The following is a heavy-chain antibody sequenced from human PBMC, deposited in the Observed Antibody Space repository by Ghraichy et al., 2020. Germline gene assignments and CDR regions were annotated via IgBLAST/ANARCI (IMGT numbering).Heavy chain of an antibody. J-gene: IGHJ5*02. CDR3: ARDQRGLPVPGA. CDR2: TYYRSKWYI. D-gene: IGHD6-19*01. CDR1: GDSVSSNSAA. Sequence: SCAISGDSVSSNSAAWNWIRQSPSRGLEWLGRTYYRSKWYIDYALSVKSRITINSDTSKNQFSLQLNSVTPEDTAVYYCARDQRGLPVPGAWGQGTLVTVSS. V-gene: IGHV6-1*01.